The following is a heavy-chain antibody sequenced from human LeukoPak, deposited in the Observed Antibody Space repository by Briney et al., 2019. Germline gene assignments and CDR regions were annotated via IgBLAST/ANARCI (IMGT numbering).Heavy chain of an antibody. Sequence: VQPGGSLRLSCIASGFAFNSYEMNWVRQAPGKGLEWVSYISSSGSIKHYADSVKGRFTISRDNAKNSLYLQMNSPRAEDTAVYYCARARYTSGWETLDYWGQGTLVTVSS. CDR3: ARARYTSGWETLDY. CDR1: GFAFNSYE. V-gene: IGHV3-48*03. D-gene: IGHD6-19*01. J-gene: IGHJ4*02. CDR2: ISSSGSIK.